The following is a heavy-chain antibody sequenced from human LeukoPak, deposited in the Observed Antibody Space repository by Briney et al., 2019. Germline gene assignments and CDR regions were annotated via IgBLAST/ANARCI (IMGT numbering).Heavy chain of an antibody. Sequence: GRSLRLSCAASGFTFSNYGMHWVRQAPGKGLEWVAIISYDGSNQYYTDSVKGRFTISRDNSKNTLYLQMNSLRAEDTAVYYCAKDRSGLNWYFDLWGCGTLVTVSS. J-gene: IGHJ2*01. CDR3: AKDRSGLNWYFDL. D-gene: IGHD6-19*01. V-gene: IGHV3-30*18. CDR1: GFTFSNYG. CDR2: ISYDGSNQ.